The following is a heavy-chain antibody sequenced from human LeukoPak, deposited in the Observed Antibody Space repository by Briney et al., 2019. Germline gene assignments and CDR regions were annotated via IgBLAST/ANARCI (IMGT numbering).Heavy chain of an antibody. CDR2: IKTDGSDK. CDR3: ARWNPGYSSDWHIDY. CDR1: GFTFSSYW. J-gene: IGHJ4*02. V-gene: IGHV3-7*01. D-gene: IGHD6-19*01. Sequence: PGGSLRLSCAASGFTFSSYWMTWVRQAPGKGLEWVASIKTDGSDKYYVDSVKGRFTISRGNAKNSLYLQMNSLRAEDTAVYYCARWNPGYSSDWHIDYWGQGTLVTVSP.